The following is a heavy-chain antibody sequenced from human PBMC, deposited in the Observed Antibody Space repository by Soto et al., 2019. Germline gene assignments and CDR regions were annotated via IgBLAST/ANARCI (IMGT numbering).Heavy chain of an antibody. J-gene: IGHJ6*02. CDR3: ARGRGYVYGSNFYGMDV. CDR1: RGSFSGFY. CDR2: INHSGTT. V-gene: IGHV4-34*01. Sequence: QVQLQQWGAGLLKPSETLALTCGVYRGSFSGFYWSWIRQTPGKGLEWIGEINHSGTTNYNPSFKNRGSISVDKTTNNFSLKMTSVTAADAAVYYCARGRGYVYGSNFYGMDVWGRGTTVTVSS. D-gene: IGHD5-18*01.